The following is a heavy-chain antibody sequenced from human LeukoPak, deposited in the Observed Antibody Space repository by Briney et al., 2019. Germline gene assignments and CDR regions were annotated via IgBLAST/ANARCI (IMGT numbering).Heavy chain of an antibody. D-gene: IGHD2-2*01. V-gene: IGHV3-30*03. CDR3: ATVGVVVPAAMAY. J-gene: IGHJ4*02. Sequence: GGSLRLSCAASGFTFSSYGMHWVRQAPGKGLEWVAVISYDGSNKYYADSVKGRFTISRDNSKNTLYLQMNSLRAEDTAVYYCATVGVVVPAAMAYWGQGTLVTVSS. CDR1: GFTFSSYG. CDR2: ISYDGSNK.